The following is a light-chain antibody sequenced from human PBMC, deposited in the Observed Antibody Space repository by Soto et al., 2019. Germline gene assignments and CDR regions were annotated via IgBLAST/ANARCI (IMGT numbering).Light chain of an antibody. CDR3: SSYTTSSPYV. Sequence: QSVLTQPPSASGSPGQSVTISCTGTSSDVGGYNYVSWYQQHPGKAPKLMIYAVSNRPSGVSNRFSGSKSGYTASLTISGLQAEDEADYYCSSYTTSSPYVFGTGTKVTVL. CDR2: AVS. V-gene: IGLV2-14*01. CDR1: SSDVGGYNY. J-gene: IGLJ1*01.